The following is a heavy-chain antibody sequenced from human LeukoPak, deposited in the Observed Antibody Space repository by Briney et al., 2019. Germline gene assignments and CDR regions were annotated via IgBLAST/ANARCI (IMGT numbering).Heavy chain of an antibody. CDR3: ARGGNRFGGFYFDY. D-gene: IGHD3-10*01. J-gene: IGHJ4*02. CDR2: IHHSGSS. V-gene: IGHV4-31*03. Sequence: SETLSLTYTVSADSLSSGGHYWASIRQLPGKGLESIGFIHHSGSSRHNPSLKDRVAISVDASRKQFALRLSSVTAADTAIYYCARGGNRFGGFYFDYWGQGIQVIVSS. CDR1: ADSLSSGGHY.